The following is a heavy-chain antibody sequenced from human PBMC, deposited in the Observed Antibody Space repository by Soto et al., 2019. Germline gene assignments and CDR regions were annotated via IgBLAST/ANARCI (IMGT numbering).Heavy chain of an antibody. D-gene: IGHD3-22*01. J-gene: IGHJ4*02. V-gene: IGHV3-30*18. CDR2: ISYGGSNQ. CDR1: GFTFSSYG. Sequence: QARLVESGGGVVQPGRSLRLSCVASGFTFSSYGMQWVRQAPGKGLDWVAFISYGGSNQYYADSVKGRFTISRDDSKNMLYLQMNSLRPDNTAVYYCAKLMYSFDSRGFFVDYWGQGTLASVSS. CDR3: AKLMYSFDSRGFFVDY.